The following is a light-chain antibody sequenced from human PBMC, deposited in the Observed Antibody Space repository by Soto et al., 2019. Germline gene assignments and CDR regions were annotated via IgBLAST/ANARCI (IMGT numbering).Light chain of an antibody. J-gene: IGKJ4*01. Sequence: DIQMTQYPSSLSASVGDRVTITCQASEDISNYLNWYQQKPGKAPKLLIYDASNLETGVPSRFSGSGSGTDFTFTISSLQPEDIETYYCQQYDNLPLTFGGGTKVEIK. V-gene: IGKV1-33*01. CDR2: DAS. CDR1: EDISNY. CDR3: QQYDNLPLT.